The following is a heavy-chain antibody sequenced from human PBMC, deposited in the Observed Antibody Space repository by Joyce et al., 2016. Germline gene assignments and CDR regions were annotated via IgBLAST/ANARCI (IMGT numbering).Heavy chain of an antibody. CDR3: ARGGTSSDHFFFYTLDI. CDR1: GGAFSNFT. V-gene: IGHV1-69*12. D-gene: IGHD1-14*01. CDR2: IIPFCGAA. Sequence: QVLLVQSGATVKRPGSSLKVSCKSSGGAFSNFTVNWVRQGPGQRLEWMGGIIPFCGAAKYAEHFQGRVTLTADLSTRTAFMELSSLTSADTAVYYCARGGTSSDHFFFYTLDIWGPGTTVIVSS. J-gene: IGHJ6*02.